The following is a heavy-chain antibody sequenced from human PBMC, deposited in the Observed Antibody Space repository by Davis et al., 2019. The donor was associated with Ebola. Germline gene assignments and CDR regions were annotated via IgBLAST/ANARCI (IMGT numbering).Heavy chain of an antibody. CDR3: ARDSYYYGSGSQTLRYNWFDP. D-gene: IGHD3-10*01. V-gene: IGHV4-34*01. J-gene: IGHJ5*02. CDR1: GGSFSGYY. Sequence: SETLSLTCAVYGGSFSGYYWSWIRQPPGKGLEWIGEINHSGSTNYNPSLKSRVTISVDTSKNQFSLKLSSVTAADTAVYYCARDSYYYGSGSQTLRYNWFDPWGQGTLVTVSS. CDR2: INHSGST.